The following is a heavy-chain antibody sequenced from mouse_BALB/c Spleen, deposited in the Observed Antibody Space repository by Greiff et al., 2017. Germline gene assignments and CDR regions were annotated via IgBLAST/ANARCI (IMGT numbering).Heavy chain of an antibody. V-gene: IGHV1S29*02. CDR3: ARGNSVAY. J-gene: IGHJ3*01. Sequence: EVQLLQSGPELVKPGASVKISCKASGYTFTDYNMHWVKQTQGKGLEWIGYIYPYNGGTGYNQKFKSKATLTVDNSSSTAYMELRSLTSEDSAVYYCARGNSVAYWGQGTLVTVSA. D-gene: IGHD2-1*01. CDR2: IYPYNGGT. CDR1: GYTFTDYN.